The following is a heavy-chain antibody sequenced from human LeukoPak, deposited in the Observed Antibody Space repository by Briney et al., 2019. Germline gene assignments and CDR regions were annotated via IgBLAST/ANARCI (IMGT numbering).Heavy chain of an antibody. CDR2: INPNSGGT. V-gene: IGHV1-2*02. J-gene: IGHJ4*02. Sequence: ASVKVSCKASGYTFTGYYMHWVRQAPGQGLEWMGWINPNSGGTNYVQKLQGRVTMTRDTSISTAYMELSRLRSDDTAVYYCGRGLDFWSGYFDYWGQGTLVTVSS. CDR3: GRGLDFWSGYFDY. D-gene: IGHD3-3*01. CDR1: GYTFTGYY.